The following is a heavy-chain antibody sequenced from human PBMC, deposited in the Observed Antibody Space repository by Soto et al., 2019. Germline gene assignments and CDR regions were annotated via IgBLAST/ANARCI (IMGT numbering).Heavy chain of an antibody. CDR3: AESTRSYGSGSYYYYGMDG. V-gene: IGHV3-23*01. Sequence: EVQLLESGGGLLQPGGSLRLSCAASGFTFSSYAMSWVRQAPGKGLEWVSVISASGGSTYYEDSVKGRFTISRDNSKNTLYLQRNSLRAEDTAIYYCAESTRSYGSGSYYYYGMDGWGQGTTVTVSS. CDR1: GFTFSSYA. D-gene: IGHD3-10*01. CDR2: ISASGGST. J-gene: IGHJ6*02.